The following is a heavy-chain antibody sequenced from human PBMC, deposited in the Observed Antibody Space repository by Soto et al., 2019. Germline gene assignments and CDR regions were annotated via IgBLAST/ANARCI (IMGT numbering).Heavy chain of an antibody. V-gene: IGHV3-74*01. D-gene: IGHD6-13*01. J-gene: IGHJ4*02. CDR2: INSDGSST. CDR1: GFTFSSYW. CDR3: ASLPFQSYSSSWSPSLFY. Sequence: QPGGSLRLSCAASGFTFSSYWMHWVRQAPGKGLVWVSRINSDGSSTSYADSVKGRFTISRDNARNTLYLQMNSLRAEDTAVYYCASLPFQSYSSSWSPSLFYWGQGTLVTVSS.